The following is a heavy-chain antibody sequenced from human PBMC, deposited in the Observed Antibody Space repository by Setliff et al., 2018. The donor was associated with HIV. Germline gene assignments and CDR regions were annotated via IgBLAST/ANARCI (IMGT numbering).Heavy chain of an antibody. Sequence: SETLSLTCTVSGGSISRGSYYWGWIRQPPGKGLEWIGSIYYSGSTYYNPSLKSRVTISVDTSKNQFSLKLSSVTAADTAVYYCARHNTGYSYGYDYYYYYMDVWGKGTTGTVS. CDR3: ARHNTGYSYGYDYYYYYMDV. D-gene: IGHD5-18*01. J-gene: IGHJ6*03. V-gene: IGHV4-39*01. CDR1: GGSISRGSYY. CDR2: IYYSGST.